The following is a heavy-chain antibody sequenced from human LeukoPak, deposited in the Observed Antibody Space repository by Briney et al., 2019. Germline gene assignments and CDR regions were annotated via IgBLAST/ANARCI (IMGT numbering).Heavy chain of an antibody. CDR2: ISSSGGST. Sequence: GGSLRLSCAASGFTFSSYAMSWVRQAPGKGLEWVSAISSSGGSTYYADSVKGRFTISRDNSKNTLYLRLNSLRSEDTAVYYCAKVGYCSSTSCYQLYWFDPWGQGTLVTVSS. D-gene: IGHD2-2*01. V-gene: IGHV3-23*01. CDR1: GFTFSSYA. CDR3: AKVGYCSSTSCYQLYWFDP. J-gene: IGHJ5*02.